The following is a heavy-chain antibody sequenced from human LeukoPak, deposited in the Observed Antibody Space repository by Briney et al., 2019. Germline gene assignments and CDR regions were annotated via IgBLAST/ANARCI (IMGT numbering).Heavy chain of an antibody. CDR3: ARDSSGWYGAPFDY. D-gene: IGHD6-19*01. CDR2: ISSYNGNT. CDR1: GYTFTSYG. V-gene: IGHV1-18*01. Sequence: ASVKVSCKASGYTFTSYGMSWVRQAPGQGLEWMRWISSYNGNTNYAQKLQGRVTMTTDTSTSTAYMELRSLRSDDTAVYYCARDSSGWYGAPFDYWGQGTLVTVSS. J-gene: IGHJ4*02.